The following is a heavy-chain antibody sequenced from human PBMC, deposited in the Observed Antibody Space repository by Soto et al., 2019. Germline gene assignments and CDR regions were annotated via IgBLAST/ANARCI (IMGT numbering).Heavy chain of an antibody. J-gene: IGHJ4*02. CDR2: ISGSGGST. CDR3: AKDIEGATFFDY. V-gene: IGHV3-23*01. Sequence: PGGSLRLSCAASGFTFSSYAMSWVRQAPGKGLEWVSAISGSGGSTYYAESVKGRFTISRDNSKNTLYLQMNSLRAEDTAVYYCAKDIEGATFFDYWGQGTMVTVSS. CDR1: GFTFSSYA. D-gene: IGHD1-26*01.